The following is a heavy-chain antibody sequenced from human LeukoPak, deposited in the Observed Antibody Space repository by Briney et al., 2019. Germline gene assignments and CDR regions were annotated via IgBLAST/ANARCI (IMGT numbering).Heavy chain of an antibody. CDR2: INPNSGGT. CDR1: GYTFTGYY. Sequence: ASVKVSCKASGYTFTGYYTHWVRQAPGQGLEWMGWINPNSGGTNYAQKFQGRVTMTRDTSISTAYMELSRLRSDDTAVYYCARDQLDSSSWTRFDPWGQGTLVTVSS. D-gene: IGHD6-13*01. CDR3: ARDQLDSSSWTRFDP. J-gene: IGHJ5*02. V-gene: IGHV1-2*02.